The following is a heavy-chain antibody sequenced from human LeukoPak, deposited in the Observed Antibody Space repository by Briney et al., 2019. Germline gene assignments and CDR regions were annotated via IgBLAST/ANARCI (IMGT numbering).Heavy chain of an antibody. Sequence: ASVKVSCKASGYTFSTYYMHWVRQAPGQGLEWMGIINPSGTDSNYAQKFQGRVTMTRDMSTSTVYMELSSLRSEDTAVYYCARDQRLRAWNYLFHYYYMDVWGKGTTVTVSS. D-gene: IGHD1-7*01. J-gene: IGHJ6*03. V-gene: IGHV1-46*01. CDR1: GYTFSTYY. CDR3: ARDQRLRAWNYLFHYYYMDV. CDR2: INPSGTDS.